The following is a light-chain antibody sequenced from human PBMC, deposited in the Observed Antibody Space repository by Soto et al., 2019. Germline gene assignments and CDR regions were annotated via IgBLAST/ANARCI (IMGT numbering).Light chain of an antibody. CDR2: GAS. J-gene: IGKJ2*01. V-gene: IGKV3-15*01. CDR1: QSVSSN. Sequence: EIVMTQSPATLSVAPGERATLSCRASQSVSSNLAWYQQKPGQAPRLLIYGASTRATGIPARFSGSGSGTEFTLTISGLQSEDFAVYYCQQYNNWPPVTFGQGTKLEIK. CDR3: QQYNNWPPVT.